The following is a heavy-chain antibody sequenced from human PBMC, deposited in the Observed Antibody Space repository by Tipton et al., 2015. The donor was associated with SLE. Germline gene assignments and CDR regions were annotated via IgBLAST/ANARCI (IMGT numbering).Heavy chain of an antibody. D-gene: IGHD6-19*01. CDR3: ARRRIAVGRGAFDI. CDR2: IFSIGST. Sequence: TLSLTCSVSGASISTYYWGWIRQPPGKGLEWIGNIFSIGSTKYNPSLKSRVTISLDTSKKQFSLRLTSVTAADTAVYYCARRRIAVGRGAFDIWGHGTMVTVSS. CDR1: GASISTYY. V-gene: IGHV4-59*08. J-gene: IGHJ3*02.